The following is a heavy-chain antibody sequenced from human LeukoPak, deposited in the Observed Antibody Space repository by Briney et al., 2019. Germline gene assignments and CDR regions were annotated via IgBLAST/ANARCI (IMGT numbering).Heavy chain of an antibody. CDR2: LSGSDDST. J-gene: IGHJ6*03. D-gene: IGHD5-24*01. CDR1: GFTFSNYG. Sequence: GGSLRHSCAASGFTFSNYGMSWVRQAPGKGLEWVSALSGSDDSTYYADSVKGRFTISRDSSKNTLYLQMNSLTVEDTALYYCAKGGRDGYSGNYYYMDVWGKGTTVTVSS. V-gene: IGHV3-23*01. CDR3: AKGGRDGYSGNYYYMDV.